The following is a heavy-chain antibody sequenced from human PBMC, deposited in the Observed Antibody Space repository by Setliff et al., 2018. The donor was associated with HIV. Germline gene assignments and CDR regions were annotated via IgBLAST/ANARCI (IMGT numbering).Heavy chain of an antibody. CDR2: IYPDDSNT. J-gene: IGHJ3*01. CDR3: ARRDGRSMNAFQI. CDR1: GYEFYGWW. Sequence: GEYLKISCKTSGYEFYGWWIGWVRQKPGKGLEWMGIIYPDDSNTRYSPSFRGQVTISADMSISTAYLQINNLKASDTATYYCARRDGRSMNAFQIWGPETVFTVSS. D-gene: IGHD6-13*01. V-gene: IGHV5-51*01.